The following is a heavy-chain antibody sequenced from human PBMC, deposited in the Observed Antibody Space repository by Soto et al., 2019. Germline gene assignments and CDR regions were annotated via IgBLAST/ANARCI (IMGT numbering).Heavy chain of an antibody. V-gene: IGHV5-10-1*01. D-gene: IGHD3-22*01. Sequence: PGESLKISCKGSGYSFTSYWISWVRQMPGKGLEWMGRIDPSDSYTNYSPSFQGHVTISADKSISTAYLHGSGLKASDTARYYSARQSGGYYLNGLDIWGQGTMVTVSS. J-gene: IGHJ3*02. CDR1: GYSFTSYW. CDR2: IDPSDSYT. CDR3: ARQSGGYYLNGLDI.